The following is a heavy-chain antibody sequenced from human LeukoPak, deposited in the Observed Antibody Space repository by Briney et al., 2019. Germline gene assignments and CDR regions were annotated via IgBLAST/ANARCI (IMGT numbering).Heavy chain of an antibody. Sequence: PSETLSLTCTVSGGSISSSSYYWGWIRQPPGKGLEWIGSIYYSGSTYYNPSLKSRVTISVDTSKNQFSLKLSSVTAADTAVYYCARPSDCSSTSCYAFDIWGQGTMVTVSS. CDR2: IYYSGST. J-gene: IGHJ3*02. CDR1: GGSISSSSYY. D-gene: IGHD2-2*01. CDR3: ARPSDCSSTSCYAFDI. V-gene: IGHV4-39*01.